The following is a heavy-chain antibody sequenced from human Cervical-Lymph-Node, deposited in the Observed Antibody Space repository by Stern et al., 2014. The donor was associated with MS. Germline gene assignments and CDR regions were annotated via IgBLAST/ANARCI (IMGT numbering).Heavy chain of an antibody. D-gene: IGHD6-13*01. CDR3: ATFISAAGTFNH. V-gene: IGHV1-18*01. J-gene: IGHJ4*02. Sequence: QLVQSGGEVKKPGASVKVSCKASGYNTTSYGFTWVRQAPGQRLEWMGWISAYNGNTNYAQKFQGRVTMTTDPSPSTDYMEVRSLRSDDTAVYYCATFISAAGTFNHWGQGTLVTVSS. CDR1: GYNTTSYG. CDR2: ISAYNGNT.